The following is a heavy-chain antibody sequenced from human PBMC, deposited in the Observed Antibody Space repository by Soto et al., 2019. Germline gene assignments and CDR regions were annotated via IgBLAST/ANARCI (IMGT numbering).Heavy chain of an antibody. J-gene: IGHJ4*02. CDR3: ARRVLLRMIDY. CDR2: IYYSGST. CDR1: GGSISSSSYY. D-gene: IGHD3-10*01. Sequence: SETLSLTCTVSGGSISSSSYYWGWIRQPPGKGLEWIGNIYYSGSTYYNPSLKSRVTISVDTSKNQFSLKLSSVTAADTAVYYCARRVLLRMIDYWGQGTLVTVSS. V-gene: IGHV4-39*01.